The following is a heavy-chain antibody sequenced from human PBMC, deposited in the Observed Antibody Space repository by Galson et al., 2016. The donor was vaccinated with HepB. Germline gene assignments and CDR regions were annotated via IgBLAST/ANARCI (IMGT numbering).Heavy chain of an antibody. Sequence: LRLSCAASGFPFSRFAMHWVRQAPGKGLEWVAPISHDGPSEHYSDPVKGRLTISRDNSKNTLYLHIRSLAGEDTAVYYCAKGTGGVFAPSYYFDYWGPGTLVAVSS. V-gene: IGHV3-30*04. CDR1: GFPFSRFA. J-gene: IGHJ4*02. CDR2: ISHDGPSE. CDR3: AKGTGGVFAPSYYFDY. D-gene: IGHD3-16*02.